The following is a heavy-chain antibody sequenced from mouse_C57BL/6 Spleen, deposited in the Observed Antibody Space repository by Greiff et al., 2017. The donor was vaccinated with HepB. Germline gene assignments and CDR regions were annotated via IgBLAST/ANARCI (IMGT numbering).Heavy chain of an antibody. V-gene: IGHV1-7*01. CDR2: INPSSGYT. CDR1: GYTFTSYW. J-gene: IGHJ2*01. Sequence: VQLQQSGAELAKPGASVKLSCKASGYTFTSYWMHWVKQRPGQGLEWIGYINPSSGYTKYNQKFKDKDTLTADKSSSTAYMQLSSLTYEDSAVYSCARSVNYDYDGEDYWGQGTTLTVSS. D-gene: IGHD2-4*01. CDR3: ARSVNYDYDGEDY.